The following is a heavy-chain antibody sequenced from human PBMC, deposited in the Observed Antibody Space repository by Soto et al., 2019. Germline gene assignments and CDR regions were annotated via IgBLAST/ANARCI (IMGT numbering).Heavy chain of an antibody. CDR1: GFTFSDYY. CDR2: ISSSSSYT. D-gene: IGHD2-15*01. V-gene: IGHV3-11*05. Sequence: QVQLVESGGGLVKPGGSLRLSCAASGFTFSDYYMSWIRQAPGKGLEWVSYISSSSSYTNYADSVKGRFTISRDNAKNSLYMQMNSLRAEDTAVYYCARVGVVVVAADVGMDVWGQGTTVTVSS. CDR3: ARVGVVVVAADVGMDV. J-gene: IGHJ6*02.